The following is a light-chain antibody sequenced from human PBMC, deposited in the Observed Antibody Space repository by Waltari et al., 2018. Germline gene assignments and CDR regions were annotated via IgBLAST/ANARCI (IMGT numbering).Light chain of an antibody. CDR1: QSITSY. J-gene: IGKJ4*01. CDR3: QQSDSMPLT. V-gene: IGKV1-39*01. Sequence: DIQMTQSPYSLSASVGDRVTITCRASQSITSYLNWYQQKPGKAPKLLIYAASSLQSGVPSRFSGSGSGTDFTLTISSLQPEDFATYYCQQSDSMPLTFGGGTKVEI. CDR2: AAS.